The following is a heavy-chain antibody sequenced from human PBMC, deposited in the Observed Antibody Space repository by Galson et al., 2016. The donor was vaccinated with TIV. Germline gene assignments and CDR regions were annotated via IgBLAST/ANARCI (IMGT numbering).Heavy chain of an antibody. CDR2: ISSGRSSTI. D-gene: IGHD5-18*01. Sequence: SLRLSCAASGFTFSGYSMDWVRQAPGKGLEWLSYISSGRSSTIHYADSVKGRFTISRDNARNSLHLQMTSLRAEDTAVYYCARDRSGYTYGYESAYLDLWGRGTLVVVSS. J-gene: IGHJ2*01. V-gene: IGHV3-48*01. CDR1: GFTFSGYS. CDR3: ARDRSGYTYGYESAYLDL.